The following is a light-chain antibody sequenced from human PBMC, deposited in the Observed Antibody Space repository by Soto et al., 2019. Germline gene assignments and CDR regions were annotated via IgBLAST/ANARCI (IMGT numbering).Light chain of an antibody. V-gene: IGKV3-20*01. J-gene: IGKJ3*01. Sequence: EFVLTQSPGTLSLSPGERATLSCRASQSVISNYFAWYQHKPGQAPRLLVYGASSRATGIPDRFSGSGSGTDLTLTISRLEPEDFALYYCQRYGSSFTFGPGTKVDIK. CDR3: QRYGSSFT. CDR2: GAS. CDR1: QSVISNY.